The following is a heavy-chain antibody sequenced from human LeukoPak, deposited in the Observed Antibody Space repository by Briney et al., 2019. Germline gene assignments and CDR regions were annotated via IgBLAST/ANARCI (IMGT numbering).Heavy chain of an antibody. D-gene: IGHD3-22*01. CDR2: INPYSGGT. CDR1: GYTFTGYY. J-gene: IGHJ4*02. V-gene: IGHV1-2*02. CDR3: ATKGDYDKDFDY. Sequence: ASVKVSCKASGYTFTGYYMHWVRQAPGQGLEWMGWINPYSGGTNYAQKFQGRVTMTRDTSISTAYMELSRLRSDDTAVYYCATKGDYDKDFDYWGQGTLVTVSS.